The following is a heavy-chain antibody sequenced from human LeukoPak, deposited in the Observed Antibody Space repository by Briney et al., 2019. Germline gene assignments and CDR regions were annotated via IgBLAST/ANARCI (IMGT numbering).Heavy chain of an antibody. D-gene: IGHD3-22*01. V-gene: IGHV3-23*01. CDR1: RFTFSNYA. CDR3: AKGQRDSSGYYGGVWCFDY. CDR2: ISSSGATT. Sequence: PGGSLRLSCAASRFTFSNYAMNWVRQAPGKGLEWVSCISSSGATTYYAGSVKGRFTISRDNSKNTLYLQMNSLRAEDTAVYYCAKGQRDSSGYYGGVWCFDYWGQGTLVTVSS. J-gene: IGHJ4*02.